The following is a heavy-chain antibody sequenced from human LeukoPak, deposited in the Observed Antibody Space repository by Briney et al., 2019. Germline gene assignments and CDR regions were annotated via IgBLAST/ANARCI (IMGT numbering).Heavy chain of an antibody. J-gene: IGHJ4*02. CDR2: IKPSSGAT. V-gene: IGHV1-2*02. Sequence: ASVTVSFKASGYTFSGHYMHWVRQAPGQGLEWMGWIKPSSGATNYAQKFRGRVTMTRDTSNRTSYMELSRLRSDDTALYYCASCYYDSSGYYYFDYWGQGTLVTVSS. CDR1: GYTFSGHY. CDR3: ASCYYDSSGYYYFDY. D-gene: IGHD3-22*01.